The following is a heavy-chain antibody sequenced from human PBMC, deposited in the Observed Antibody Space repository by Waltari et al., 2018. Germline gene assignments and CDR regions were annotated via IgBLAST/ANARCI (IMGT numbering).Heavy chain of an antibody. CDR2: ST. CDR3: ARDRWGGLGVVYYYYMDV. Sequence: STNYNPSLKSRVTISVDTSKNQFSLKLSSVTAADTAVYYCARDRWGGLGVVYYYYMDVWGKGTTVTVSS. V-gene: IGHV4-59*01. D-gene: IGHD3-16*01. J-gene: IGHJ6*03.